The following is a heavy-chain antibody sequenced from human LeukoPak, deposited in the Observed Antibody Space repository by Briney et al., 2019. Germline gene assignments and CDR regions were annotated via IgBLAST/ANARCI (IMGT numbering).Heavy chain of an antibody. D-gene: IGHD5-12*01. J-gene: IGHJ4*02. V-gene: IGHV3-30*18. CDR3: AKDPGRGYSGYDSDY. CDR2: ISYDGSNK. Sequence: GGSLTLSCAASGFTFSSYGMHWVRQAPGKGLEWVAVISYDGSNKYYADSVKGRFTISRDNSKNTLYLQMNSLRAEDTAVYYCAKDPGRGYSGYDSDYWGQGTLVSVSS. CDR1: GFTFSSYG.